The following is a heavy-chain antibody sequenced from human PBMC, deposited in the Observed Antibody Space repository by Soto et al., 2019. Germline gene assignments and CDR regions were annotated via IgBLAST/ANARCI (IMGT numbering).Heavy chain of an antibody. CDR1: GYTFTSYA. CDR3: ARGLNGYLDYFDH. D-gene: IGHD5-18*01. J-gene: IGHJ4*02. Sequence: QVQLVQSGAEVKKPGASVKVSCKASGYTFTSYAMHWVRQAPGQRLEWMGWINAGNGNTKYSQKFQGRVTITRDTSASTAYMELSSRRSEDTAVYYCARGLNGYLDYFDHGGQGTRVTVSS. V-gene: IGHV1-3*01. CDR2: INAGNGNT.